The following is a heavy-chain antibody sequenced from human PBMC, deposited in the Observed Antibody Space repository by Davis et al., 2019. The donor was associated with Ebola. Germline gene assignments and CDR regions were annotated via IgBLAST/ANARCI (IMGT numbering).Heavy chain of an antibody. D-gene: IGHD2-15*01. CDR2: IYHSGST. CDR1: GGSINSGGYS. J-gene: IGHJ4*02. Sequence: SETLSLTCTVSGGSINSGGYSWSWIRQPPGKGLEWIGYIYHSGSTYYNPSLKSRVTISVDTSKNQFSLKLSSVTAADTAVYYCAREKLGYCSGGSCYPFDTWGQGTLVTVSS. CDR3: AREKLGYCSGGSCYPFDT. V-gene: IGHV4-30-2*01.